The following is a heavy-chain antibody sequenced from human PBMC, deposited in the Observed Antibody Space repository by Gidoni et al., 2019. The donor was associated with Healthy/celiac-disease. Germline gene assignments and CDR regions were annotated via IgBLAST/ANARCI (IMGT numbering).Heavy chain of an antibody. CDR3: AQSPTGRSGPGRGSGSRIPHYFDY. J-gene: IGHJ4*02. Sequence: QVQLVESGGGLVKPGGSLRLHCAAAGFRFSDNYMSGRRHVPGKGLGWVSYNSSSSSYTNYADSVKGRFTISRDNAKNSLYLQMNSLRAEDTAVYYCAQSPTGRSGPGRGSGSRIPHYFDYWGQGTLVTVSS. CDR1: GFRFSDNY. CDR2: NSSSSSYT. V-gene: IGHV3-11*05. D-gene: IGHD3-10*01.